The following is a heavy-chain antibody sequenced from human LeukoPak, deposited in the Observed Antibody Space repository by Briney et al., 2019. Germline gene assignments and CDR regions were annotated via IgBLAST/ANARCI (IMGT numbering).Heavy chain of an antibody. CDR1: GFTFSSYS. Sequence: PGGSLRLSCAASGFTFSSYSMNWVRQAPGKGLEWISYISSNSSTIYYADSVKGRFTISRDNAKNSLYLQMNSLRAEDTAVYYCARDIYCGGDCYKGMDVWGQGTTVTVSS. CDR2: ISSNSSTI. J-gene: IGHJ6*02. V-gene: IGHV3-48*01. CDR3: ARDIYCGGDCYKGMDV. D-gene: IGHD2-21*02.